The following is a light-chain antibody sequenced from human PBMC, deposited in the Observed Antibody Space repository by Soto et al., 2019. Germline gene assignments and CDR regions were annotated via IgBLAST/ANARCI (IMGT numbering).Light chain of an antibody. CDR3: SSHALSDYYE. V-gene: IGLV2-8*01. Sequence: QSALTQPPSAYGSPGQSVTIACTGTSSDVGAYNYVSCYQQHPVKAPKLMIYEVSKRPSGVPDRFSGSKSGNTASLTVSGLQAADEADYSCSSHALSDYYEFGKGTQVTV. CDR1: SSDVGAYNY. J-gene: IGLJ1*01. CDR2: EVS.